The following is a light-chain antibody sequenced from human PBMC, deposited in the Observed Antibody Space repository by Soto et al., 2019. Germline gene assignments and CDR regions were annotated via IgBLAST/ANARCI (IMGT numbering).Light chain of an antibody. CDR2: DTS. CDR1: QSVSSH. Sequence: DTVLTQSPATLSLSPGERATLSCWASQSVSSHLAWYQQKPGQAPRLLIYDTSNRATGVPARFSGSGSGTDFTLTISSMEPEDFAVYYCQQRNSWPPLYTFGQGTKLEIK. V-gene: IGKV3-11*01. CDR3: QQRNSWPPLYT. J-gene: IGKJ2*01.